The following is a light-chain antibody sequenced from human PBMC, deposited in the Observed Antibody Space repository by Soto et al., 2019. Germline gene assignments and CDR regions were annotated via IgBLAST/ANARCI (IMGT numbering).Light chain of an antibody. V-gene: IGKV3-15*01. CDR3: QPYNNWPLT. CDR2: DTS. J-gene: IGKJ4*01. Sequence: EIVMTQSPATLSVSPGDRASLSCRASQNLSRYFLAWYQHKPGQTPRLLIYDTSTRATGVPTRFSGSRSGAEFTLTINSLQSEDFAVYYCQPYNNWPLTFGGGTKVDIK. CDR1: QNLSRY.